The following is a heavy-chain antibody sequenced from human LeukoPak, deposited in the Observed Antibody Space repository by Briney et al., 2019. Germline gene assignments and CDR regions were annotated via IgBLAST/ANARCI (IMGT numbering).Heavy chain of an antibody. Sequence: PSETLSLTCAVYSDSLSSYYRSWIRQPPGKGLEWIGKIIHDGRVTYNASLGTRVSISADTSKNHFTLELKSVTATDTAIYYCVTGPIPAESWGQGTLVTVSS. CDR1: SDSLSSYY. D-gene: IGHD2-21*01. CDR2: IIHDGRV. CDR3: VTGPIPAES. V-gene: IGHV4-34*12. J-gene: IGHJ5*02.